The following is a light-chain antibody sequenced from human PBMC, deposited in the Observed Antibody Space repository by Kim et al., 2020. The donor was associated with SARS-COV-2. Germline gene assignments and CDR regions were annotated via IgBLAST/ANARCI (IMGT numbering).Light chain of an antibody. CDR3: NSRDSNDNVV. Sequence: ALRQTVRITCQGDSLRSYYATCYQQKPGQAPILVIYGKHNRPSGIPDRFSGSSSGNTASLTITGTQAGDEADYYCNSRDSNDNVVFGGGTQLTFL. V-gene: IGLV3-19*01. J-gene: IGLJ2*01. CDR2: GKH. CDR1: SLRSYY.